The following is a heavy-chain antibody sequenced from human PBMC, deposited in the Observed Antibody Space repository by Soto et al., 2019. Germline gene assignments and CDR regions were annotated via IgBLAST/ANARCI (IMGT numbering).Heavy chain of an antibody. CDR1: GGSISNYY. D-gene: IGHD3-22*01. Sequence: TLSLTCPVSGGSISNYYWNWIRQPPGKGLEWIGYIYYTGSTNYNPSLKSRVTMSVDMSKNQFSLRLSSVAAADTAVYFCARSHSSGYYFDDWGQGALVTVSS. CDR2: IYYTGST. J-gene: IGHJ4*02. V-gene: IGHV4-59*12. CDR3: ARSHSSGYYFDD.